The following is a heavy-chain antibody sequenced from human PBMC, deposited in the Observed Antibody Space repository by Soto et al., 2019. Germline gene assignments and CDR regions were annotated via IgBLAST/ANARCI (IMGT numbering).Heavy chain of an antibody. Sequence: GGSLRLSCAASGFTFSAYAMSWVRQAPGKGLEWVSAISGSGSSRYYADSAKGRFTISRDNSKNTLFLQLNSLRAEDTAVYYCAKELLRLGESLERYFDYWGQGTLVTVSS. J-gene: IGHJ4*02. D-gene: IGHD3-10*01. CDR1: GFTFSAYA. CDR3: AKELLRLGESLERYFDY. V-gene: IGHV3-23*01. CDR2: ISGSGSSR.